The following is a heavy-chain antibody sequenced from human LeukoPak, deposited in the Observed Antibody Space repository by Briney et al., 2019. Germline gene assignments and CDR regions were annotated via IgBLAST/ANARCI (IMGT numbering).Heavy chain of an antibody. CDR3: ARGLYDFWSGYNYYMDV. D-gene: IGHD3-3*01. J-gene: IGHJ6*03. Sequence: KPSETLSLTCTVSGGSISSSSYYWGWIRQPPGKGLEWIGSIYYSGSTNYNPSLKSRVTISVDTSKNQFSLKLSSVTAADTAVYYCARGLYDFWSGYNYYMDVWGKGTTVTVSS. V-gene: IGHV4-39*07. CDR1: GGSISSSSYY. CDR2: IYYSGST.